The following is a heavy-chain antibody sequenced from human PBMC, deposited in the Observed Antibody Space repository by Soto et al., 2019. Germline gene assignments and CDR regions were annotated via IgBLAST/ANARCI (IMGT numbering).Heavy chain of an antibody. CDR1: GFTFSSFS. V-gene: IGHV3-64D*06. CDR2: MSSDGGRI. CDR3: VKSRGGANYDFFD. J-gene: IGHJ4*02. Sequence: LRLSCSASGFTFSSFSMHWVRQSPGKGLEYVSHMSSDGGRIYYADSVKGRFTISRDNSKNMLYLQMSSLRPDDSAVYYCVKSRGGANYDFFDRGQGTQVTVSS. D-gene: IGHD3-3*01.